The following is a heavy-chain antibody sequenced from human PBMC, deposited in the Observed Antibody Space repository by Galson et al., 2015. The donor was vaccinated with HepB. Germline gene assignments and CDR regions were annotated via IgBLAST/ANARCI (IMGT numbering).Heavy chain of an antibody. CDR2: IYPGDSDT. V-gene: IGHV5-51*01. Sequence: QSGAEVKKPGESLKISCKGSGYSFTSYWIGWVRQMPGKGLEWMGIIYPGDSDTRYSPSFQGQVTISVDKSISTAYLQWSSLKASDTAMYYCAKHGATSSWYGNAFDVWGQGTMVTVSS. D-gene: IGHD6-13*01. CDR3: AKHGATSSWYGNAFDV. CDR1: GYSFTSYW. J-gene: IGHJ3*01.